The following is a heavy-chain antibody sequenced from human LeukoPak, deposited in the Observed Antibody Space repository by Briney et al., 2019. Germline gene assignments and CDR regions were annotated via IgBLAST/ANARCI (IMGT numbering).Heavy chain of an antibody. V-gene: IGHV4-39*01. CDR3: ARLGSGWPYYFDY. Sequence: SETLSLTCTVSGGSISSSSYYWGWIRQPPGKGLEWIGSIYYSGSTYYNPSLKSRVTISVDTSKNQFSLKLSSVTAADTAVYYCARLGSGWPYYFDYWGQGTLVTVSS. CDR1: GGSISSSSYY. CDR2: IYYSGST. D-gene: IGHD6-19*01. J-gene: IGHJ4*02.